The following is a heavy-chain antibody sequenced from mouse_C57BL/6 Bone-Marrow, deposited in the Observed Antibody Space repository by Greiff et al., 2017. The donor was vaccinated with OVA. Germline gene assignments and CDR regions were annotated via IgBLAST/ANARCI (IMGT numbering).Heavy chain of an antibody. CDR1: GYTFTSYG. Sequence: VQLQQSGAELVRPGSSVKMSCKTSGYTFTSYGINWVKPRPGPGLEWIGYIYIGNGYTEYHEKFKGKATLTSDTSSSTAYMQLSSLTSEDSAIYFCATDETGRGDYWGQGTSVNGSS. CDR3: ATDETGRGDY. V-gene: IGHV1-58*01. D-gene: IGHD4-1*01. J-gene: IGHJ4*01. CDR2: IYIGNGYT.